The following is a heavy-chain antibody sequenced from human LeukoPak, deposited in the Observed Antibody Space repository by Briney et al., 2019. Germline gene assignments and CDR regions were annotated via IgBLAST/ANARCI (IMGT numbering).Heavy chain of an antibody. CDR1: EDIFSSAA. D-gene: IGHD6-19*01. CDR2: VIPVLGTA. Sequence: SVKVSCKASEDIFSSAAISWVRLAPGQGLEWMGTVIPVLGTANYAQKFQGRVTITADKSTSTAYMELSSLRSEDTAVYYCARGAGTDDYFDYWGQETLVTVSS. V-gene: IGHV1-69*04. J-gene: IGHJ4*02. CDR3: ARGAGTDDYFDY.